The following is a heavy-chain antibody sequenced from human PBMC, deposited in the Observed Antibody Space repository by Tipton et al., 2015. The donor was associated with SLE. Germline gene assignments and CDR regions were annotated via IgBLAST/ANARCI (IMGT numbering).Heavy chain of an antibody. Sequence: TLSLTCAVYGGSFSGYYWSWIRRPPGKGLEWIGEINHSGSTNYNPSLKSRVTISVDTSKKQFSLKVTSVTAADTAVYFCVRDPSCSYINWFDPWGQGTRVTVSS. J-gene: IGHJ5*02. CDR1: GGSFSGYY. V-gene: IGHV4-34*01. CDR2: INHSGST. D-gene: IGHD2-21*01. CDR3: VRDPSCSYINWFDP.